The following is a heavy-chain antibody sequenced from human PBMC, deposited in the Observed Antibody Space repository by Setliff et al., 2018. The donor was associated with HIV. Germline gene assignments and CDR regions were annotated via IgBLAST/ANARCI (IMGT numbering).Heavy chain of an antibody. CDR3: ARGREGYKPEPFDS. V-gene: IGHV1-8*02. CDR1: GYTFSIYD. D-gene: IGHD5-12*01. CDR2: MSPNSGKT. Sequence: ASVKVSCKASGYTFSIYDINWVRQASGQGLQWMGWMSPNSGKTGYARNFQGRISMTRNTSISTAYLEVRSLKSDDTAVYYCARGREGYKPEPFDSWGQGTLVNRLL. J-gene: IGHJ4*02.